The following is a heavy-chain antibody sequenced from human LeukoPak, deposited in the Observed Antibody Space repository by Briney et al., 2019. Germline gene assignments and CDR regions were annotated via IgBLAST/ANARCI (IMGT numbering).Heavy chain of an antibody. CDR1: GDSVSSNSAA. CDR3: ARALSSFDY. V-gene: IGHV6-1*01. Sequence: SQTLSLTCAISGDSVSSNSAAWSWIRQSPSRGLEWLGRTYYRSKWYNDYAVSVKSRITINPDTSKNQFSLQLSSVTPDDTAEYYCARALSSFDYWGQGTLVTVSS. J-gene: IGHJ4*02. CDR2: TYYRSKWYN. D-gene: IGHD6-6*01.